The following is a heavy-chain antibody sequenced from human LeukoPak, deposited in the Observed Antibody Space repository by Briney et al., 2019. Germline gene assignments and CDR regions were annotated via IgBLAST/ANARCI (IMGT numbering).Heavy chain of an antibody. CDR1: GFTFSSYG. D-gene: IGHD6-19*01. J-gene: IGHJ4*02. V-gene: IGHV3-30*19. CDR2: ISYDGSIK. Sequence: GGSLRLSCAASGFTFSSYGIHWVRQAPGKGLVWVALISYDGSIKSYADSVKGRFTISRDNSKNTLYVQMNSLRTDDTAVYYCARGAYSSGWTTFDYWGQGILVTVSS. CDR3: ARGAYSSGWTTFDY.